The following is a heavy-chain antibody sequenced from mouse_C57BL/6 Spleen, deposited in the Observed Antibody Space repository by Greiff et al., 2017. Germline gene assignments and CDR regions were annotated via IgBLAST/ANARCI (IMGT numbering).Heavy chain of an antibody. V-gene: IGHV1-77*01. CDR2: IGPGSGST. J-gene: IGHJ2*01. CDR3: ARKGECDY. Sequence: LVESGAELVKPGASVQISCKASGYTFTDYYINWVKQRPGQGLAGIGKIGPGSGSTYYNEKFKGKATLTADKSSSTAYMQLSSLTSEDSAVYFCARKGECDYWGQGTTLTVSS. CDR1: GYTFTDYY. D-gene: IGHD6-1*01.